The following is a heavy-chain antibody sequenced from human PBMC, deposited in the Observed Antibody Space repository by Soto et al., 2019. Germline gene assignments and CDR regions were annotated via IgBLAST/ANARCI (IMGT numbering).Heavy chain of an antibody. D-gene: IGHD6-13*01. V-gene: IGHV3-33*06. CDR2: IWHDGNNK. CDR3: AKVTKRAAAGRYEYYKYGMDV. CDR1: GFTFSNYG. J-gene: IGHJ6*02. Sequence: PGGSLRLSCAASGFTFSNYGMHWVRQAPGKGLEWVAIIWHDGNNKYYADSVRGRFIISRDNSKNRLYLQMNSLRAEDTAVYYCAKVTKRAAAGRYEYYKYGMDVWGQGTTVTVSS.